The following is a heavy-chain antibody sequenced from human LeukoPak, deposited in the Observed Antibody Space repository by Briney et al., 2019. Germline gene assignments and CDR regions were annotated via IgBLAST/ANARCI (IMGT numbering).Heavy chain of an antibody. CDR3: ALSLDGYCSGGSCPTFDY. CDR2: IYSGGST. D-gene: IGHD2-15*01. J-gene: IGHJ4*02. CDR1: GFTVSSNY. V-gene: IGHV3-53*01. Sequence: GGSLRLSCAASGFTVSSNYMSWVRQAPGKGLEWVSVIYSGGSTYYADSVKGRFTISRDNSKNTLYLQMNSLRAEDTAVYYCALSLDGYCSGGSCPTFDYWGQGTLVTVSS.